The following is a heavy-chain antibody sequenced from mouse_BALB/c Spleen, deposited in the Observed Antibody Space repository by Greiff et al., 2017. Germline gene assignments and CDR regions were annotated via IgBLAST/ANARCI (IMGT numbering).Heavy chain of an antibody. CDR2: INPYNGDT. CDR3: GKGCGDYRTWFAY. J-gene: IGHJ3*01. Sequence: VQLQQSGPELVKPGASVKISCKASGYSFTGYFMNWVKQSHGKSLEWIGRINPYNGDTFYNQKFKGKATLTVDKTSSTAHMKLLSLTSEDSAVDYSGKGCGDYRTWFAYWGQGTLVTVSA. V-gene: IGHV1-37*01. CDR1: GYSFTGYF. D-gene: IGHD2-13*01.